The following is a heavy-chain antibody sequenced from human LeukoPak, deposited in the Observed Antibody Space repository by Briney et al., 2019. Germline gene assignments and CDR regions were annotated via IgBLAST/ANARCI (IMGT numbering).Heavy chain of an antibody. CDR1: GFAFDEHG. CDR3: ARAPITSPFYFDY. Sequence: GGSLRLSCTASGFAFDEHGMSWVRQVPGKGLEWVSGINWSGGSTGYADPLRGRFTISRDNAKNSLYLQMDSLRAEDTALYYCARAPITSPFYFDYWGQGTLVTVST. D-gene: IGHD2-2*01. CDR2: INWSGGST. J-gene: IGHJ4*02. V-gene: IGHV3-20*04.